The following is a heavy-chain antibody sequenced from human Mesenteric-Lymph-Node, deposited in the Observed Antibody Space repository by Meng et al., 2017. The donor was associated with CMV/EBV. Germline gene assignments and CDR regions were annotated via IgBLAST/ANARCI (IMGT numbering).Heavy chain of an antibody. V-gene: IGHV2-70*13. CDR1: GFSLTTTEMC. Sequence: SGPTLVKPTQTLTLTCSFSGFSLTTTEMCVGWVRQAPGKALEWLALIHWDDDKFYNTLLKTRLSISKDTSKNQVVLTMTNMDPIDTATYYCARVRRSCRRRGCYGEWPFDSWGQGTLVTVSS. CDR3: ARVRRSCRRRGCYGEWPFDS. J-gene: IGHJ5*01. D-gene: IGHD2-2*01. CDR2: IHWDDDK.